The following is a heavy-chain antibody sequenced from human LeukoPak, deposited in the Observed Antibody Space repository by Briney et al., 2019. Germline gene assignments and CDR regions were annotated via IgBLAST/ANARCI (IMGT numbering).Heavy chain of an antibody. CDR3: AGHDFGELSPFDY. Sequence: GASVEVSCKASGGTFKDYAISWVRQAPGQGLEWMGGIIPILGLANYAQKFQGRVTITADGSTNTVYMGLASLRSEDTAVYFCAGHDFGELSPFDYWGQGTLVTVSS. V-gene: IGHV1-69*10. CDR1: GGTFKDYA. J-gene: IGHJ4*02. D-gene: IGHD3-10*01. CDR2: IIPILGLA.